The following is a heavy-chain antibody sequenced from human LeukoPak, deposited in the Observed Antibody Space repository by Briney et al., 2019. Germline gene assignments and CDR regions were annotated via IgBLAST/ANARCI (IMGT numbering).Heavy chain of an antibody. CDR1: GYTFTTSV. V-gene: IGHV1-3*01. J-gene: IGHJ6*02. Sequence: EASVKVSCKASGYTFTTSVMHWVRQAPGQGLEWMGWINAGNGNTKCSQRFQGRVTITRDTSATTVYMDLSSLRSEDTAVYYCTRLSYDLLTGHFKPQGTLYYYYGMDVWGQGTTVTVSS. D-gene: IGHD3-9*01. CDR2: INAGNGNT. CDR3: TRLSYDLLTGHFKPQGTLYYYYGMDV.